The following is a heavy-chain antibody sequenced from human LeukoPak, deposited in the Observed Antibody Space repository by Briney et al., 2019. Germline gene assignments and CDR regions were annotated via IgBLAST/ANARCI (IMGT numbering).Heavy chain of an antibody. CDR1: GFPFSSYR. CDR3: AREDGSPVQYFDY. V-gene: IGHV3-48*04. D-gene: IGHD1-26*01. CDR2: ISSSSSTI. Sequence: PGGSLRLSCAASGFPFSSYRMNWVRQAPGKGLEWVSYISSSSSTIYYADSVKGRFTISRDNAKTSLYLQMNSLRAEDKAVYYCAREDGSPVQYFDYWGQGTLVTVSS. J-gene: IGHJ4*02.